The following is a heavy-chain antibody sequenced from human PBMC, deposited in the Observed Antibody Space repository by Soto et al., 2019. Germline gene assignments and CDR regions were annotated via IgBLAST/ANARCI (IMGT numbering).Heavy chain of an antibody. V-gene: IGHV3-23*01. CDR3: AKAIGSSSGTRAVDY. CDR1: GFTFSSYG. J-gene: IGHJ4*02. D-gene: IGHD6-6*01. CDR2: ISGSGGST. Sequence: EVQLLESGGGLVQPGGSLRFSCAASGFTFSSYGVSWVRQAPGKGLEWVAGISGSGGSTYYADSVKSRFTISRDNSKNTLYLQMNSLRAEDTAVYYCAKAIGSSSGTRAVDYWGQGTLVTVSS.